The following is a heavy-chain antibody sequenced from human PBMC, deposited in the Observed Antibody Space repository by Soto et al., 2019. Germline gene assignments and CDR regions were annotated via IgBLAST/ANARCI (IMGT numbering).Heavy chain of an antibody. D-gene: IGHD6-13*01. CDR1: GGSVSSGGYY. J-gene: IGHJ3*02. Sequence: QVQLQESGPGLVKPSETLSLTCTVSGGSVSSGGYYWSWIRQPPGKGLEWIGYIYYSGSTNYNPFPEGRATISVDTSKSQFSAKLSAVNDADTAVYYCAGEKPRRYSSSWGAFDIWGQGTMVTVSS. CDR3: AGEKPRRYSSSWGAFDI. V-gene: IGHV4-61*08. CDR2: IYYSGST.